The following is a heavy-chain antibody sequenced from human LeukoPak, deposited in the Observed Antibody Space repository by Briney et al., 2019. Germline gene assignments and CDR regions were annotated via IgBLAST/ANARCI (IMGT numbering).Heavy chain of an antibody. V-gene: IGHV3-11*04. Sequence: GGSLRLSCAASGFTFSDYYMSWIRQAPGKGLEWVSYISSSGSTIYYADSVKGRFTISRDNAKNSLYLQMNSLRAEDTAVYFCARERKSSTSMDYWGQGTLVTVSS. J-gene: IGHJ4*02. CDR1: GFTFSDYY. D-gene: IGHD2-2*01. CDR3: ARERKSSTSMDY. CDR2: ISSSGSTI.